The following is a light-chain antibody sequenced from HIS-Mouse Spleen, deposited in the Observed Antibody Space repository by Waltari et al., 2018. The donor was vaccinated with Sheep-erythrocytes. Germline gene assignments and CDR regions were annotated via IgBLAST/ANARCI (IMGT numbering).Light chain of an antibody. J-gene: IGLJ3*02. V-gene: IGLV2-8*01. CDR2: EVS. Sequence: QSALTQPPSASGSPGQSVTISCTGTSSDVGGYNYVSWHQQHPGKAPKLMIYEVSKAPSGVPARFFGSKAGNTASLTVSGLQAEDEADYYCSSYAGSNNWVFGGGTKLTVL. CDR1: SSDVGGYNY. CDR3: SSYAGSNNWV.